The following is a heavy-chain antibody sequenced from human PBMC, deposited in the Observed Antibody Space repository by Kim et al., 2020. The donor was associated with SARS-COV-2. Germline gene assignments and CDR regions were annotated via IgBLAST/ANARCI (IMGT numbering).Heavy chain of an antibody. CDR1: GFTFSSYA. D-gene: IGHD6-19*01. J-gene: IGHJ4*02. Sequence: GGSLRLSCSASGFTFSSYAMHWVRQAPGKGLEYVSGISTNGGSTYYADSVKDRFIISRDNSRNMLNLQMSSLRSEDTAVYYCVKEXKSGWXDXXXWGQGTXXTXSS. CDR3: VKEXKSGWXDXXX. CDR2: ISTNGGST. V-gene: IGHV3-64D*06.